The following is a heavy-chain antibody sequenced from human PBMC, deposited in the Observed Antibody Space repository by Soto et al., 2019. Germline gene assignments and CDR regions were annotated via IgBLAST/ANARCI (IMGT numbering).Heavy chain of an antibody. D-gene: IGHD6-19*01. Sequence: GGSLRLSCTTSGFTVSSSHMSWVRQAPGKGLDWVSVIYSGGNSYYAVSVQGRFTISRDNSKNTVYLQMNSLRGEDTAVYYCARTTAVAGTPEFDYWGQGALVTVSS. CDR2: IYSGGNS. J-gene: IGHJ4*02. CDR3: ARTTAVAGTPEFDY. CDR1: GFTVSSSH. V-gene: IGHV3-53*01.